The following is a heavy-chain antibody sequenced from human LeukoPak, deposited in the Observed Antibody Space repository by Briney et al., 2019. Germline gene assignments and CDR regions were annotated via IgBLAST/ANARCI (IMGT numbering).Heavy chain of an antibody. J-gene: IGHJ4*02. Sequence: GGSLRLSCAASGLTFSRYGMHWVRQAPGKGLEWVAVIWYDGSNKYYADSVKGRFTISRDNSKNTLYLQMNSLKAEDTAVYYCARSNYYGSGSYYPFDYWGQGTLVTVSS. CDR1: GLTFSRYG. V-gene: IGHV3-33*01. CDR3: ARSNYYGSGSYYPFDY. CDR2: IWYDGSNK. D-gene: IGHD3-10*01.